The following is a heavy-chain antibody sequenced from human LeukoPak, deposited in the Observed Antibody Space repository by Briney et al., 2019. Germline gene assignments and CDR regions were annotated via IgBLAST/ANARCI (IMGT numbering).Heavy chain of an antibody. CDR3: ARDSFFSSWSA. Sequence: SVKVSCKASGGTFSSYAISWVRQAPGQGLEWMGGIIPIFGTANYAQKLQGRVTMTTDTSTSTAYMELRSLRSDDTAVYYCARDSFFSSWSAWGQGTLVTASS. V-gene: IGHV1-69*05. D-gene: IGHD6-13*01. CDR1: GGTFSSYA. J-gene: IGHJ5*02. CDR2: IIPIFGTA.